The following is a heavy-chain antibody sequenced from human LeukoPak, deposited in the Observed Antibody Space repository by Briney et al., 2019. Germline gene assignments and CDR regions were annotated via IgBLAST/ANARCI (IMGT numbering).Heavy chain of an antibody. CDR2: ISSSSYI. D-gene: IGHD3-3*01. Sequence: PSETLSLTCTVSGGSMSSSSYYWGWIRQPPGKGLEWVSSISSSSYIYYADSVKGRFTISRDNAKNSLYLQMNSLRAEDTAVYYCARYQGYYDFWSGYYPSYYYYGMDVWGQGTTVTVSS. CDR3: ARYQGYYDFWSGYYPSYYYYGMDV. CDR1: GGSMSSSSYY. J-gene: IGHJ6*02. V-gene: IGHV3-21*01.